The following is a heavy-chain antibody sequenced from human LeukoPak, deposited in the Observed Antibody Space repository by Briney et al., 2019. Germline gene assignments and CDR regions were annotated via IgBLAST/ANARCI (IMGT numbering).Heavy chain of an antibody. Sequence: GGSLRLSCVASEFTFSSYWMRWVRQAPGKGLEWVANIKQDGREKNYVDSVKGRFSISRDNAKNSLYLQMNSLRAEDTAVYYCAREGFAAASDIWGQGTMVTVSS. CDR2: IKQDGREK. CDR3: AREGFAAASDI. J-gene: IGHJ3*02. V-gene: IGHV3-7*01. CDR1: EFTFSSYW. D-gene: IGHD2-15*01.